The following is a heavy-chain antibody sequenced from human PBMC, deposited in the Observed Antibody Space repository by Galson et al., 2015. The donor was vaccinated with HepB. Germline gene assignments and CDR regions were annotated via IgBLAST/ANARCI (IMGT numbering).Heavy chain of an antibody. V-gene: IGHV4-59*01. CDR2: VYDSGST. CDR3: AGWSGSRYGMDV. J-gene: IGHJ6*02. CDR1: GGSISSYY. D-gene: IGHD3-3*01. Sequence: ETLSLTCTVSGGSISSYYWSWIRQPPGRGLEWIGYVYDSGSTSYNPSLKSRVTMSVDTSKGQLSLKLSSAAVADTAVYYCAGWSGSRYGMDVWGQGTTVTVSS.